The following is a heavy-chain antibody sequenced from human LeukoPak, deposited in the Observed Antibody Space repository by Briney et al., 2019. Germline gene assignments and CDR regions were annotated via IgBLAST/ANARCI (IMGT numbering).Heavy chain of an antibody. Sequence: GGSLRLSCAASGFTVSSNYMSWVRQAPGKGLEWVSVIYSGGSTYYADSVKGRFTISRDNSKNTLYLQMNSLRAEDTAVYYCARGTSDITIFGAASRGYYYMDVWGKGTTVTVSS. CDR3: ARGTSDITIFGAASRGYYYMDV. CDR1: GFTVSSNY. J-gene: IGHJ6*03. V-gene: IGHV3-53*01. D-gene: IGHD3-3*01. CDR2: IYSGGST.